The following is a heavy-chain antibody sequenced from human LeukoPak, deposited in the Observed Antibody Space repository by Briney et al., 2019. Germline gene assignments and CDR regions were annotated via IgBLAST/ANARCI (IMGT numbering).Heavy chain of an antibody. CDR1: GFTFSSYA. CDR3: AKYYYDSSGYYQGWGMDV. V-gene: IGHV3-23*01. CDR2: ISGSGGST. J-gene: IGHJ6*02. Sequence: GGSLRLSCAASGFTFSSYAMSWVRQAPGKGLEWVSAISGSGGSTYYANSAKGRFTISRDNSKNTLYLQMNSLRAEDTAVYYCAKYYYDSSGYYQGWGMDVWGQGTTVTVSS. D-gene: IGHD3-22*01.